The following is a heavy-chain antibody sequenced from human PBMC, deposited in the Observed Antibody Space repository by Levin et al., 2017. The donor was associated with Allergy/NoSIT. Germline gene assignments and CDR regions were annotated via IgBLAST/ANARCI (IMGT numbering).Heavy chain of an antibody. J-gene: IGHJ5*01. CDR2: IYYDGRT. CDR1: GDSISTSTYY. D-gene: IGHD6-19*01. V-gene: IGHV4-39*01. Sequence: SETLSLTCTVSGDSISTSTYYWAWIRQPPGKGLEWIAAIYYDGRTYYYPSLKSRLTIVSDTAQNQFSLRLTSVTATDTAVYFCARRRSGHNWFYSWGQGTLVTVSS. CDR3: ARRRSGHNWFYS.